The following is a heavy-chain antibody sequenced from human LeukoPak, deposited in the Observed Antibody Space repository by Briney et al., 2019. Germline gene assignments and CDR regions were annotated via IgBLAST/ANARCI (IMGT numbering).Heavy chain of an antibody. V-gene: IGHV5-51*01. CDR1: GYSFTTSW. D-gene: IGHD6-19*01. CDR2: IYPDDSDT. CDR3: ARGGRSSLNAFDI. J-gene: IGHJ3*02. Sequence: GESLKISCKGSGYSFTTSWIAWVRQKPGKGLEWMGIIYPDDSDTRYSPSFQGQVTISADKYISTAYLQWSSLEASDTAMYYCARGGRSSLNAFDIWGQGTMVTVSS.